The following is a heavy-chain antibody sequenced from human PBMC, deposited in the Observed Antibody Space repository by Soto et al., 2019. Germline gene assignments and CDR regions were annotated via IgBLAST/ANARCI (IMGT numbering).Heavy chain of an antibody. V-gene: IGHV4-34*01. CDR1: GESFSDYF. D-gene: IGHD3-10*01. CDR2: IDQTGRT. J-gene: IGHJ6*02. Sequence: QVQLQQWGAGLLKPSETLSLTCAVSGESFSDYFWRWIRQPPGKGLEWIGEIDQTGRTNYNPSLTSRVIMSVDTSKNQFSLNLSSVTAADTAMYYCARGVGSGRDYGLDVWGQGTTVTVS. CDR3: ARGVGSGRDYGLDV.